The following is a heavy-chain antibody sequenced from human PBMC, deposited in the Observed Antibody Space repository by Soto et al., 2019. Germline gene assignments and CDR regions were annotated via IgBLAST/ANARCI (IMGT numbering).Heavy chain of an antibody. CDR2: FYYTGST. Sequence: QVQLQESGPGLVKPSETLSLTCTVSGGSVSSGNYYWSWIRQPPGKGLEWIGYFYYTGSTNYNPSLKSRVPISIDASKNHFSLRLSSVTAADTAVYYCARSMHYSDGSNYSPFDYWGQGTLVTVSS. D-gene: IGHD3-22*01. V-gene: IGHV4-61*03. CDR3: ARSMHYSDGSNYSPFDY. J-gene: IGHJ4*02. CDR1: GGSVSSGNYY.